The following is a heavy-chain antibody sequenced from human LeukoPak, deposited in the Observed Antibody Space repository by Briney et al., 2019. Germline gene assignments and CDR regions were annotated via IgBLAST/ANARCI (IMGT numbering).Heavy chain of an antibody. V-gene: IGHV4-4*02. CDR3: VRDRNSNLRLGF. CDR2: IFHTGDA. D-gene: IGHD5-12*01. J-gene: IGHJ4*02. Sequence: KTGGSLRLSCAASGFTFSSYAMSWVRQPPGEGLEWIGEIFHTGDANYNPSLQSRVTMSVDKSKNQFSLRLSSVTAADTAMYYCVRDRNSNLRLGFWGQGALVTVSS. CDR1: GFTFSSYAM.